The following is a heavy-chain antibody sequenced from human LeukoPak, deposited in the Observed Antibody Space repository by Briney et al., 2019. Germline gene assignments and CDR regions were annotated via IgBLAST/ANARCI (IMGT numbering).Heavy chain of an antibody. J-gene: IGHJ3*02. CDR1: GYTFTSYD. D-gene: IGHD6-13*01. Sequence: ASVKVSCKASGYTFTSYDINWVRQAPGQGLEWMGIINPSGGSTSYAQKFQGRVTMTRDTSTSTAYMELRSLRSDDTAVYYCASDNSRRDAFDIWGQGTMVTVSS. CDR2: INPSGGST. CDR3: ASDNSRRDAFDI. V-gene: IGHV1-46*01.